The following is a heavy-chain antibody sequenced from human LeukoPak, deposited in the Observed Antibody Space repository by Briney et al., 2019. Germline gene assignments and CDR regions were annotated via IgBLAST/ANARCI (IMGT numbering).Heavy chain of an antibody. CDR2: ISGRGDST. CDR3: AKDRSIGTYYTFDH. D-gene: IGHD1-26*01. V-gene: IGHV3-23*01. J-gene: IGHJ4*02. Sequence: GGTLRLSCAASGFTFSSYGMSWVRQTPGKGREWVSLISGRGDSTYYADSVKGRFTISRDNSKNSLYLQMSSLTAADTAVYYCAKDRSIGTYYTFDHWGQGTLVTVSS. CDR1: GFTFSSYG.